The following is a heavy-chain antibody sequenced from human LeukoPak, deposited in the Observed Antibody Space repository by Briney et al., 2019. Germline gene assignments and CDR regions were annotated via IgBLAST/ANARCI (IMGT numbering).Heavy chain of an antibody. V-gene: IGHV1-8*01. D-gene: IGHD1-26*01. Sequence: ASVTVSCKASGYTFTSYDINWVRQAPGQGLEWMGWMNPNSGNTGYAQKFQGRVTMTRNTSISTAYMELSSLRSEDTAVYYCARDEWELLDAFDIWGQGTMVTVSS. CDR2: MNPNSGNT. CDR3: ARDEWELLDAFDI. J-gene: IGHJ3*02. CDR1: GYTFTSYD.